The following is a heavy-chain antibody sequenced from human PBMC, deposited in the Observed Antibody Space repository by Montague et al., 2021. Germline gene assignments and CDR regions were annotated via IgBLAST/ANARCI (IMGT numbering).Heavy chain of an antibody. D-gene: IGHD3-22*01. CDR1: GDSVGCGIYH. CDR3: AAYYYGGGGRGS. Sequence: SETLSLTCSVSGDSVGCGIYHWGWIRQSPGKGLEWIGYICDGGSATYKTSLGSRVTMSLDTSSNQSSLNLRSATAADTAVYYCAAYYYGGGGRGSWGQGTLVTVSS. J-gene: IGHJ5*02. CDR2: ICDGGSA. V-gene: IGHV4-61*01.